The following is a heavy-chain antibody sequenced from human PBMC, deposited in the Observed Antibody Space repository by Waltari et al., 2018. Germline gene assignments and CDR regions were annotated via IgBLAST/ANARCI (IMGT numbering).Heavy chain of an antibody. CDR3: ARDPGPIMGAPDL. D-gene: IGHD1-26*01. J-gene: IGHJ5*02. Sequence: QEQLVQSGSEVKKPGASVKISCQASGYTFTDYHLHWFRQTPGQGFEWMGGFNPKNVDSNSAEKFLGRVTMTRDTSIDTVYLDLSGLRSDDTAIFFCARDPGPIMGAPDLWGQGTQVTVSS. CDR1: GYTFTDYH. V-gene: IGHV1-2*02. CDR2: FNPKNVDS.